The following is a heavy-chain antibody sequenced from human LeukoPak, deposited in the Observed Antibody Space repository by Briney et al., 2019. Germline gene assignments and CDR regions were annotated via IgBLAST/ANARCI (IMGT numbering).Heavy chain of an antibody. CDR3: ARDRFTTRAYDY. V-gene: IGHV3-48*03. D-gene: IGHD3-22*01. Sequence: GSLRLSCAASGFTFSSYGMKWVRQAPGKGLEGVSYISSSGSSRYYAHYVKGRFTISRDNAKNSLYLQMNSLRAEDTAVYYCARDRFTTRAYDYWGQGTLVTVSS. J-gene: IGHJ4*02. CDR1: GFTFSSYG. CDR2: ISSSGSSR.